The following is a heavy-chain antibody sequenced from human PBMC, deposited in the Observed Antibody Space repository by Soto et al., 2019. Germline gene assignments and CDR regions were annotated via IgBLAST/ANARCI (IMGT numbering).Heavy chain of an antibody. D-gene: IGHD2-2*01. Sequence: QVQLVQSGAEVKKPGSSVKVSCKASGGTFSSYAISWVRQAPGQGLEWMGGIIPISGTANYAQKFQGRVMITADDAPRTAYMELSSLRSEDTAVYYCARSQGSSTSLAIYYYYYYGMDVWGQGNTVTVSS. CDR2: IIPISGTA. V-gene: IGHV1-69*01. CDR3: ARSQGSSTSLAIYYYYYYGMDV. J-gene: IGHJ6*02. CDR1: GGTFSSYA.